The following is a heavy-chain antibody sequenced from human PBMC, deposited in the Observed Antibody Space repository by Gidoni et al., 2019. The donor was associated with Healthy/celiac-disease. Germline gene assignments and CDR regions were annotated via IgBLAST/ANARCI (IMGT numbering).Heavy chain of an antibody. V-gene: IGHV1-69*01. CDR3: ARDSPNDLYSGSYYEGDAFDI. J-gene: IGHJ3*02. CDR2: IIPIFGTA. D-gene: IGHD1-26*01. CDR1: GGTFSSYA. Sequence: QVQLVQSGAEVKKPGSSVKVSCKPSGGTFSSYAISWVRQAPGQGLQWMGGIIPIFGTANYAQKFQGRVTITADESTSTAYMELSSLRSEDTAVYYCARDSPNDLYSGSYYEGDAFDIWGQGTMVTVSS.